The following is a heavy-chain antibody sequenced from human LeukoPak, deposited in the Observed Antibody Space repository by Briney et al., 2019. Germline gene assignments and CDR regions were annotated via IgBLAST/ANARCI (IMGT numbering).Heavy chain of an antibody. CDR1: GFTFSSYG. J-gene: IGHJ4*02. D-gene: IGHD5-24*01. V-gene: IGHV3-30*18. CDR3: AKASSRDGYNDHFDY. CDR2: ISYDGSNK. Sequence: GGSLRLSCAASGFTFSSYGMHWVRQAPGKGLEWVAVISYDGSNKYYADSVKGRFTISRDNSKNTLYLQMNSLRAEDTAVYYCAKASSRDGYNDHFDYWGQGTLVTVSS.